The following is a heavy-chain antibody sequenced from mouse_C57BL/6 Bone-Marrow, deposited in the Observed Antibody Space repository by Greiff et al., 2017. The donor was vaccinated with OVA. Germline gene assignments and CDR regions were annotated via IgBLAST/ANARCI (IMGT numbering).Heavy chain of an antibody. CDR3: TRGSTLVATPSYWYFDV. D-gene: IGHD1-1*01. Sequence: EVKLQESGTVLVRPGASVKLSCKTSGYTFTSYWMHWVKQRPGQGLEWIGAIYPGNSDTSYNPTFKGKAKLTAVTSASTAYMELSSLTTEDSAVYYCTRGSTLVATPSYWYFDVWGTGTTVTVSS. CDR2: IYPGNSDT. J-gene: IGHJ1*03. V-gene: IGHV1-5*01. CDR1: GYTFTSYW.